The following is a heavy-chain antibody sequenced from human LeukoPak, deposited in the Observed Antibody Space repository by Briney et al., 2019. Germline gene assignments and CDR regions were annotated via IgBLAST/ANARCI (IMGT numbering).Heavy chain of an antibody. CDR2: ISPSGTDI. CDR3: ARDLLGGGKGY. J-gene: IGHJ4*02. CDR1: GFTFTDTY. V-gene: IGHV3-11*04. Sequence: GGSLRLSCAVSGFTFTDTYMTWIRQAPGKGLESLSYISPSGTDISYADSVKGRFTISRDNAKNSLYLQMNSLRAEDTAVYYCARDLLGGGKGYWGQGTLVTVSS.